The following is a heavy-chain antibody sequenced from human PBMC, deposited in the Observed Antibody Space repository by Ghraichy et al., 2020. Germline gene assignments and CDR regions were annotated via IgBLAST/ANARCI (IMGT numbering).Heavy chain of an antibody. V-gene: IGHV3-30*04. CDR1: GFTFSTYS. CDR3: ARDIKSSSWSYCYYAIDV. D-gene: IGHD6-13*01. Sequence: GGSLRLSCSASGFTFSTYSMHWVRQAPGKGLEWVAVVSHDGNFKYYADSVKGRFTLSRDNSKNTVFLQMNSLRAEDTAVYYCARDIKSSSWSYCYYAIDVWGQGTTVTVSS. CDR2: VSHDGNFK. J-gene: IGHJ6*02.